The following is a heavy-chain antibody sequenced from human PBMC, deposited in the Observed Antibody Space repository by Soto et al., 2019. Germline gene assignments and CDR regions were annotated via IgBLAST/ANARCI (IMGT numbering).Heavy chain of an antibody. V-gene: IGHV3-64D*06. CDR3: VKDEGFCTGGNCYSVARGGFDL. CDR1: VFALSSYA. Sequence: GGSLRLSCSASVFALSSYAMHWVRQAPGKGLEYVSSISSNGISTYYADSVKGRFTISRDNSQNTLYIQMNSLRPDDTALYYCVKDEGFCTGGNCYSVARGGFDLWGQGTMVTVSS. D-gene: IGHD2-15*01. J-gene: IGHJ3*01. CDR2: ISSNGIST.